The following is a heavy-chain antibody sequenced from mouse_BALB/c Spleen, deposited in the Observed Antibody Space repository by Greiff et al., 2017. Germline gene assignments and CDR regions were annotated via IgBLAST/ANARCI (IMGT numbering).Heavy chain of an antibody. J-gene: IGHJ3*01. CDR1: GFNIKDYY. D-gene: IGHD2-1*01. V-gene: IGHV14-4*02. CDR2: IDPENGDT. Sequence: VQLQQSGAELVRPGASVKLSCTASGFNIKDYYMHWVKQRPEQGLEWIGWIDPENGDTEYAPKFQGKATMTADTSSNTAYLQLSSLTSEDTAVYYYDGGNYRAYWGQGTLVTVSA. CDR3: DGGNYRAY.